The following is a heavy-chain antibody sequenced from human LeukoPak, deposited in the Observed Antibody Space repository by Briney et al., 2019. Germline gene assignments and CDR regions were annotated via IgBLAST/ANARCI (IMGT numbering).Heavy chain of an antibody. D-gene: IGHD3-3*01. V-gene: IGHV1-2*02. CDR2: INPNNGGT. CDR3: ARGPRITIFGVVMANDAFDI. Sequence: GASVKVSCKSSGYTFNGYYMHWVRQAPGQGLEWMGWINPNNGGTKYAQNFQGRVTMTRDTSISTAYMELDRLRFDDTAVYYCARGPRITIFGVVMANDAFDIWGQGTVVTVSS. J-gene: IGHJ3*02. CDR1: GYTFNGYY.